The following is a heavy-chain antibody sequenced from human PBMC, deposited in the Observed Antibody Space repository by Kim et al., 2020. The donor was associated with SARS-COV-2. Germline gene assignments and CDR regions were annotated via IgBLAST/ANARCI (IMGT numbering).Heavy chain of an antibody. Sequence: GGSLRLSCAASGFTFSSYSMNWVRQAPGKGLEWVSSISSSSSYIYYADSVKGRFTISRDNAKNSLYLQMNSLRAEDTAVYYCARDPPTAMARGYFDLWGRGTLVTVSS. V-gene: IGHV3-21*01. D-gene: IGHD5-18*01. CDR2: ISSSSSYI. CDR1: GFTFSSYS. J-gene: IGHJ2*01. CDR3: ARDPPTAMARGYFDL.